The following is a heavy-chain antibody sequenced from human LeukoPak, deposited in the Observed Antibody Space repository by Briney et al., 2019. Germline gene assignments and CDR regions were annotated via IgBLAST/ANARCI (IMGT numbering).Heavy chain of an antibody. V-gene: IGHV4-39*07. D-gene: IGHD6-19*01. CDR1: GGSISISSYY. Sequence: SETLSLTCTVSGGSISISSYYWGWIRQPPGKGLEWIVSVYYSGTTSKKPSLKSRVTISVDMSKNHFSLRLSSVTAADTAVYYCARGTLYSGWSYYFDYWGQGTLVRVSS. CDR2: VYYSGTT. J-gene: IGHJ4*02. CDR3: ARGTLYSGWSYYFDY.